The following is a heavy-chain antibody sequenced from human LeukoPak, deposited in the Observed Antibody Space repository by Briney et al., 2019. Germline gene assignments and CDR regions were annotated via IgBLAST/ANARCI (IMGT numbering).Heavy chain of an antibody. D-gene: IGHD3-22*01. CDR2: ISGSGGTT. CDR1: GFTFSSYA. V-gene: IGHV3-23*01. J-gene: IGHJ4*02. Sequence: PGGSLRLSCAASGFTFSSYAMSWVRQAPGKGLEWVSAISGSGGTTYYADSVKGRFTISRDNSKNTLFLQMNSLRAEDTALYYCAKSYDSSGYYRLAFDYWGQGTLVSVSS. CDR3: AKSYDSSGYYRLAFDY.